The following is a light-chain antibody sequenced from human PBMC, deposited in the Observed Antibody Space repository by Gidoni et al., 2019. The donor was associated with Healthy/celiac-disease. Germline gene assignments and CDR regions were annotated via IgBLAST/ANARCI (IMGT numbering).Light chain of an antibody. CDR1: SSDVGGYNY. J-gene: IGLJ2*01. CDR3: SSYTSSSTLYVV. V-gene: IGLV2-14*03. Sequence: QSALTQPASVSGSPAQSITISCTGTSSDVGGYNYVSWYQHHPGKAPKLMIYDVSNRPSGVSKRFSGSKSGNTASLTISGLQAEDEADYYCSSYTSSSTLYVVFGGGTKRTVL. CDR2: DVS.